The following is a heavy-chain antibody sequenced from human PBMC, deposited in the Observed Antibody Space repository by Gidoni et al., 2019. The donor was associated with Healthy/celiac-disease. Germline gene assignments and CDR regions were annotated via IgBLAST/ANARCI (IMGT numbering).Heavy chain of an antibody. Sequence: EVQLVESGGGLVQPGGSLRPSCAASGFTFINAWMSWVRQAPGKGLEWVGRIKSKTDGGTTDYAAPVKGRFTISRDDSKNTLYLQMNSLKTEDTAVYYCTTDLTPLGNSPYNWFDPWGQGTLVTVSS. D-gene: IGHD1-1*01. CDR3: TTDLTPLGNSPYNWFDP. CDR2: IKSKTDGGTT. J-gene: IGHJ5*02. V-gene: IGHV3-15*01. CDR1: GFTFINAW.